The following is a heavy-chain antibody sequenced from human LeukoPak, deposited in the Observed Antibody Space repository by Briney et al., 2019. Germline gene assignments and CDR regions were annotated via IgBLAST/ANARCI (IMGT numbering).Heavy chain of an antibody. Sequence: PSETLSLTRTHPLGSICSYSWSGIRPPARKGLDGMGRIYSSGSTNYNPSRQSRATISVDTSKNQFSLKLSSVTAADTAVYYCARDVRGSGWSFDNWGQGTLVTVSS. D-gene: IGHD6-19*01. CDR3: ARDVRGSGWSFDN. CDR1: LGSICSYS. J-gene: IGHJ4*02. V-gene: IGHV4-4*07. CDR2: IYSSGST.